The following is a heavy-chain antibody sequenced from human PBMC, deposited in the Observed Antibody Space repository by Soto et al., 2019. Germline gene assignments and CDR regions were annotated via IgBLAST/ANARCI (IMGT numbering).Heavy chain of an antibody. D-gene: IGHD5-12*01. CDR1: GGSISSGDYC. CDR2: IYYSGST. CDR3: ARALSGYVLY. V-gene: IGHV4-30-4*01. Sequence: SETLSLTCTVSGGSISSGDYCWSWIRQPPGKGLEWIGYIYYSGSTYYNPSLKSRVTISVDTSKNQFSLKLSSVTAADTAVYYCARALSGYVLYWGQGTLVTVSS. J-gene: IGHJ4*02.